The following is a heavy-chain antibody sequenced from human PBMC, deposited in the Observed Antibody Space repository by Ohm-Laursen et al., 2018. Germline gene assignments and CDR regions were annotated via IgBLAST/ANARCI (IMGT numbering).Heavy chain of an antibody. CDR1: GFTFSSYA. Sequence: GSLRLSCAASGFTFSSYAMSWVRQAPGKGLEWVSTISGSGGTTYYADSVKGRFSISRDSSKNTLYLQMNSLRAEDTAVYYCAKVPRYCSGGSCRGGYFQYWGQGTLVTVSS. CDR2: ISGSGGTT. J-gene: IGHJ1*01. D-gene: IGHD2-15*01. V-gene: IGHV3-23*01. CDR3: AKVPRYCSGGSCRGGYFQY.